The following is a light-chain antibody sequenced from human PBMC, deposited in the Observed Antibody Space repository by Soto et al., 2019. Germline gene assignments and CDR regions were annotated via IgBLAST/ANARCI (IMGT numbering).Light chain of an antibody. J-gene: IGLJ2*01. CDR2: DVS. Sequence: QSALTQPASVSGSPGQSITISCTGTSSDVGGYNYVSWYQQHPGKAPKLMIYDVSNRPSGVSNRFSGSKSANTASLTISGLQAEDEADYYCSSYTGGRTDVVFGGGTKHTVL. CDR1: SSDVGGYNY. CDR3: SSYTGGRTDVV. V-gene: IGLV2-14*01.